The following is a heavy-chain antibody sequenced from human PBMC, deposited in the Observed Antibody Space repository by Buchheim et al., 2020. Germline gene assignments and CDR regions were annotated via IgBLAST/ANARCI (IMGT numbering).Heavy chain of an antibody. Sequence: EVQLVESGGGLVQPGGSLRLSCAASGFDFSNSWMHWVRQAPGKGLVWVSHINSDGSTTTYADSVKGRFTISRDNAKNTVSLEMNSLRVEDTAVYYCARDRSYALDVWGQGTT. CDR1: GFDFSNSW. J-gene: IGHJ6*02. CDR3: ARDRSYALDV. V-gene: IGHV3-74*03. CDR2: INSDGSTT.